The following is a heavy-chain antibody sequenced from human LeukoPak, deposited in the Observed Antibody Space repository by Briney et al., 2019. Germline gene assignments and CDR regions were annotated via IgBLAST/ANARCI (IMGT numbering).Heavy chain of an antibody. J-gene: IGHJ6*03. CDR3: ARASYGSGSYYEDYFYYMDV. CDR2: IYYSGST. D-gene: IGHD3-10*01. CDR1: GGSISSYC. V-gene: IGHV4-59*08. Sequence: SETLSLTCTVSGGSISSYCWSWIRQPPGKRLEWIGYIYYSGSTNYNPSLKSRVTISVDTSKNQFSLKVSSVTAADTAVYYCARASYGSGSYYEDYFYYMDVWGKGTTVTISS.